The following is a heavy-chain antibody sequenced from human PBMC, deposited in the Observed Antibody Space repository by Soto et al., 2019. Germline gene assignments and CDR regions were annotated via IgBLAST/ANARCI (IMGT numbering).Heavy chain of an antibody. CDR1: GGTFSSYA. CDR2: IIPIFGTA. CDR3: ARDTWFGELPLRGMDV. J-gene: IGHJ6*02. V-gene: IGHV1-69*06. Sequence: GASVKVSCKASGGTFSSYAISWVRQAPGQGLEWMGGIIPIFGTANYAQKFQGRVTITADKSTSTAYMELSSLRSEDTAVYYCARDTWFGELPLRGMDVWGQGTTVTVS. D-gene: IGHD3-10*01.